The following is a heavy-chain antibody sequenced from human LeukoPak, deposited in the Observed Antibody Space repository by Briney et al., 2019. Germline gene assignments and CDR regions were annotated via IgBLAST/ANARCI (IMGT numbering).Heavy chain of an antibody. Sequence: GGSLRLSCAASGFTFVYAWMSWVRQAPGKGLKWVGRIKSKTDGGTPDYAAPVKGRFTISRDDSKSLLYLQLDSLQTEDTAVYYCTCFTWGTSDYWGQGTLVTVSS. CDR3: TCFTWGTSDY. CDR2: IKSKTDGGTP. D-gene: IGHD3-16*01. J-gene: IGHJ4*02. CDR1: GFTFVYAW. V-gene: IGHV3-15*01.